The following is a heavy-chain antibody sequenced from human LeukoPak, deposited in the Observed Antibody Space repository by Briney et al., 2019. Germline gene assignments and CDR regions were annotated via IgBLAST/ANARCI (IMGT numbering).Heavy chain of an antibody. V-gene: IGHV3-23*01. Sequence: GSPRLSCAASGFTFSSYAMSWVRQAPGKGLEWVSAISGSGGSTYYADSVKGRFTISRDNSKNTLYLQMGSLRAEDMAVYYCARVGGVYDFWSGPYYGMDVWGQGTTVTVSS. J-gene: IGHJ6*02. CDR3: ARVGGVYDFWSGPYYGMDV. D-gene: IGHD3-3*01. CDR1: GFTFSSYA. CDR2: ISGSGGST.